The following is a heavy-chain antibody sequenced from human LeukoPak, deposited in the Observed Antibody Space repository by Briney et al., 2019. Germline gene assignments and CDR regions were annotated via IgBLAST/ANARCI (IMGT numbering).Heavy chain of an antibody. CDR3: ARGRAAMVSAFDY. CDR2: INHSGST. CDR1: GGSFSGYY. V-gene: IGHV4-34*01. D-gene: IGHD5-18*01. J-gene: IGHJ4*02. Sequence: TSETLSLTCAVYGGSFSGYYWSWIRQPPGKGLEWIGEINHSGSTNYNPSLKSRVTISVDTSKNQFSLKLSSVTAADTAVYYCARGRAAMVSAFDYWGQGTLVTVSS.